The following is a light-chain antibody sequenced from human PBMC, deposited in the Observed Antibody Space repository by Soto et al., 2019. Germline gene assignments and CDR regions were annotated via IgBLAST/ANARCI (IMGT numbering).Light chain of an antibody. V-gene: IGKV4-1*01. CDR3: QQYNRYST. Sequence: EIVVTPSPEALAVSLRERATINCTSSQSVLYSSNNKNYLAWYQQKPRQPPKLLIYWASTRESGVPDRFSGSGSGTEFTLTISSLKPDDSATDDCQQYNRYSTFGQGTKVDIK. J-gene: IGKJ1*01. CDR1: QSVLYSSNNKNY. CDR2: WAS.